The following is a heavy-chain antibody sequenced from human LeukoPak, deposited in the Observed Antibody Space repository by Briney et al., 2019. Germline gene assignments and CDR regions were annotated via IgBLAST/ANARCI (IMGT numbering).Heavy chain of an antibody. CDR1: GFTFSRYA. CDR2: ISYDGGEK. CDR3: ARGPRERLFHDLDY. Sequence: PGGSLRLSCAASGFTFSRYALHWVRQAPGKGLEWMTIISYDGGEKYYADSVKGRFTISRDNSRNTLYLQMNNLRTEDTAVYHCARGPRERLFHDLDYWGQGALVTVS. J-gene: IGHJ4*02. D-gene: IGHD1-26*01. V-gene: IGHV3-30-3*01.